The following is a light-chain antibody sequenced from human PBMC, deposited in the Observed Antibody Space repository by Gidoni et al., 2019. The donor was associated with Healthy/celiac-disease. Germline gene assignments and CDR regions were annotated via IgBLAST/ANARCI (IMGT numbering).Light chain of an antibody. CDR3: QQYKSYPYT. CDR2: DAS. V-gene: IGKV1-5*01. CDR1: QSISSW. Sequence: DIQMTQYPSTLSASVGDRVTITCRASQSISSWLAWYQQKPGKAPKLLIYDASSLESGVPSSFSGSGSETEFTLTISSLQPDDFATYYYQQYKSYPYTFGQGTKLEIK. J-gene: IGKJ2*01.